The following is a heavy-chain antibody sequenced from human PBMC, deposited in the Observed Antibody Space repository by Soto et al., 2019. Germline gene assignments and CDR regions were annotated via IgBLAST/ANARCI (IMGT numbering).Heavy chain of an antibody. CDR2: IIPYYNTI. J-gene: IGHJ4*02. Sequence: QAQVVQSGAEVRKPGSSVKLSCKASEGTFNSYAIAWVRQAPGQGLEWMGGIIPYYNTINYAQKFQDRVTITADDSTNTAYMELSSLRSDDTAVYFCASGASRWYPYFFDSWAQGTLVTVSS. CDR3: ASGASRWYPYFFDS. CDR1: EGTFNSYA. D-gene: IGHD6-13*01. V-gene: IGHV1-69*01.